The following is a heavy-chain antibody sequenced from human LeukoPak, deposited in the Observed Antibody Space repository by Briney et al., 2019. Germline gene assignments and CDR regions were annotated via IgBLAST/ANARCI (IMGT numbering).Heavy chain of an antibody. Sequence: SETLSLTCAVYGGSFSGYYWSWIRQPPGKGLEWIGEINHSGGTNYNPSLKSRVTISVDTSKNQFSLKLSSVTAADTAVYYCARVGRYCSSTSCRSSYFDYWGQGTLVTVSS. CDR2: INHSGGT. V-gene: IGHV4-34*01. J-gene: IGHJ4*02. CDR1: GGSFSGYY. CDR3: ARVGRYCSSTSCRSSYFDY. D-gene: IGHD2-2*01.